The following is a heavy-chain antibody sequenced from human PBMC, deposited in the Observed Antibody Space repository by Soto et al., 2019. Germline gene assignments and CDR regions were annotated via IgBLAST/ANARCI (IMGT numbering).Heavy chain of an antibody. CDR2: IYYSGST. D-gene: IGHD6-6*01. CDR1: GGSISSSSYY. Sequence: SETLSLTCTVSGGSISSSSYYWGWIRQPPGKGLEWIGSIYYSGSTYYNPSLKSRVTISVDTSKNQFSLKLSSVTAADTAVYYCARRRTSYPAYGMDVWGQGTTVAVSS. V-gene: IGHV4-39*01. J-gene: IGHJ6*02. CDR3: ARRRTSYPAYGMDV.